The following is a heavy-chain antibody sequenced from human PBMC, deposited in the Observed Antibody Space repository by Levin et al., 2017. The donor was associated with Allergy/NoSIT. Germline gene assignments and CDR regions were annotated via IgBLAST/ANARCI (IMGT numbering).Heavy chain of an antibody. CDR2: IYYSGST. Sequence: PSETLSLTCAVSGGSISSSSYFWGWIRQSPGKGLEWIGSIYYSGSTYYNPSLKSRVTISVDTSKNQFSLKLSSVTAADTGVYYCARHKTPGVLRFLEWLFNWIDPWGQGTLVTVSS. J-gene: IGHJ5*02. V-gene: IGHV4-39*01. CDR1: GGSISSSSYF. D-gene: IGHD3-3*01. CDR3: ARHKTPGVLRFLEWLFNWIDP.